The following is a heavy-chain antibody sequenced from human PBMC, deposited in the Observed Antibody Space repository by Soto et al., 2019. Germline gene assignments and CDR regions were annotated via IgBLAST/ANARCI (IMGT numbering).Heavy chain of an antibody. CDR2: IIPIFGTA. D-gene: IGHD3-9*01. J-gene: IGHJ6*02. CDR3: ARVVYYDTYPRLDYYYGMDV. CDR1: GGTFSSYA. V-gene: IGHV1-69*06. Sequence: SVKVSCKASGGTFSSYAISWVRQAPGQGLEWMGGIIPIFGTANYAQKFQGRVTITADKSTSTAYMELSSLRSEDTAVYYCARVVYYDTYPRLDYYYGMDVWGQGTTVTVSS.